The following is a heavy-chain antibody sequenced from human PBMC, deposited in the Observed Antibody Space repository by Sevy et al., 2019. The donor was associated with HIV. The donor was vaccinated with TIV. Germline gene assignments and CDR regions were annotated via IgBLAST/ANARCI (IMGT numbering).Heavy chain of an antibody. CDR1: GDSVSSNSAA. Sequence: TLSLTCAISGDSVSSNSAAWNWIRQSPSRGLERLGRTYYRSKWYNDYAVSVKSRITINPDTSKNQFSLQLNSATPEDTAVYYCARTAYFGSGISNYYYYGMDVWGQGTTVTVSS. CDR3: ARTAYFGSGISNYYYYGMDV. J-gene: IGHJ6*02. V-gene: IGHV6-1*01. D-gene: IGHD3-10*01. CDR2: TYYRSKWYN.